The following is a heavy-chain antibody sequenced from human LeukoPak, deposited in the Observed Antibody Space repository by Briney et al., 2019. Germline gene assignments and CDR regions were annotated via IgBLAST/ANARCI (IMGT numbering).Heavy chain of an antibody. J-gene: IGHJ4*02. CDR1: GGSISSYY. Sequence: SETLSLTCTVSGGSISSYYWSWLRQPPGKGLEWIGYIYYSGSTNDNPSLKSRVTISVDTSKNQFSLKLSSVTAADTAVYYCARISGSYYFQFDYWGQGTLVTVSS. CDR2: IYYSGST. D-gene: IGHD3-10*01. V-gene: IGHV4-59*01. CDR3: ARISGSYYFQFDY.